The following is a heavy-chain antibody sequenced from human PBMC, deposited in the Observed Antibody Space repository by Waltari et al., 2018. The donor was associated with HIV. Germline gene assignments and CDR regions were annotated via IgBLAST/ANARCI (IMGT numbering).Heavy chain of an antibody. CDR2: INPNSGAT. Sequence: QVQLVQSGAEVKKPGASVKVSCKASGYTFTGYYMHWVRQAPGQGLEWMGWINPNSGATNYAQKFKGMVTRTRDTSISTAYMELNSLRSHDTAVYYCARPLPYCSTSSCPYFDPWGQGTLVTVSS. CDR1: GYTFTGYY. D-gene: IGHD2-2*01. J-gene: IGHJ5*02. V-gene: IGHV1-2*02. CDR3: ARPLPYCSTSSCPYFDP.